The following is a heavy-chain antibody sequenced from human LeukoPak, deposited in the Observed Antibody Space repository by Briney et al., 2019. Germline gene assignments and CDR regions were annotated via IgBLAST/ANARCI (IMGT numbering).Heavy chain of an antibody. J-gene: IGHJ4*02. CDR1: GFTFSSYE. CDR2: ISSGSTI. D-gene: IGHD6-19*01. Sequence: PGGSLRLSCAASGFTFSSYEINWVRQAPGKGLEWDSYISSGSTIYDADSVKGRFTISRDNAKNSLYLQMNSLRAEDTAVYYCARESIAVAGAPFDHWGQGTLVTVSS. CDR3: ARESIAVAGAPFDH. V-gene: IGHV3-48*03.